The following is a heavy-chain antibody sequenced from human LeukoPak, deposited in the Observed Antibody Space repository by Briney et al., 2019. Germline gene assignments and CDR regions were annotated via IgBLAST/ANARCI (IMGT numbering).Heavy chain of an antibody. Sequence: ASVKVSCKASGYTFTGYYMHWVRQAPGQGLEWMGWINPNSGGTNYAQKFQGRVTMTRDTSISTAYMELSRLRSDDTAVYYCARYPTGWYPYYFDYWGQGTLVTVSS. D-gene: IGHD6-19*01. CDR3: ARYPTGWYPYYFDY. CDR2: INPNSGGT. CDR1: GYTFTGYY. V-gene: IGHV1-2*02. J-gene: IGHJ4*02.